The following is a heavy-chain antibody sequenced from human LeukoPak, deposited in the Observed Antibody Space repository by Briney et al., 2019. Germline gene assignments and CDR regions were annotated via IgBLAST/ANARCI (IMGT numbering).Heavy chain of an antibody. CDR1: GCTFTSYY. V-gene: IGHV1-46*01. CDR2: INPSGGST. D-gene: IGHD2-15*01. J-gene: IGHJ3*02. CDR3: ARDLTPVVVVAATLSRGERHAFDI. Sequence: GASVKVSCKASGCTFTSYYMHWVRQAPGQGLEWMGIINPSGGSTSYAQKFQGRVTMTRDTSTSTVYMELSSLRSEDTAVYYCARDLTPVVVVAATLSRGERHAFDIWGQGTMVTVSS.